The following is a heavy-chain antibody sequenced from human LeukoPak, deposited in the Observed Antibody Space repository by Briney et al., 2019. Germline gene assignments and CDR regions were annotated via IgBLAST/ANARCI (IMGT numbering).Heavy chain of an antibody. J-gene: IGHJ5*02. V-gene: IGHV3-21*01. CDR2: ISSSSSYM. CDR3: AREDDHTRNWFDP. CDR1: GFTFSSYS. D-gene: IGHD1-14*01. Sequence: GGSLRLSCAASGFTFSSYSMNWVRQAPGKGLEWVSSISSSSSYMYYADSVKGRFTISRDNAKNSLYLQMNSLRAEDTAVYYCAREDDHTRNWFDPWGQGTLVTVSS.